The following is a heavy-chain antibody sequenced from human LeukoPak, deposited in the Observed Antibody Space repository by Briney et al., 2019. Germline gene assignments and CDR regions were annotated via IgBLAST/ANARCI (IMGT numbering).Heavy chain of an antibody. CDR1: GFTFSSYT. V-gene: IGHV3-30*03. CDR3: ARVVGIFLAEAVYNWFDP. CDR2: ISYDGTNK. J-gene: IGHJ5*02. D-gene: IGHD1-26*01. Sequence: QSGGSLRLSCAASGFTFSSYTMNWVRQAPGKGLEWVAVISYDGTNKYYADSVKGRFTISRDNSKNTLYLQMNSLRTDDAAVYYCARVVGIFLAEAVYNWFDPWGQGTLVTVSS.